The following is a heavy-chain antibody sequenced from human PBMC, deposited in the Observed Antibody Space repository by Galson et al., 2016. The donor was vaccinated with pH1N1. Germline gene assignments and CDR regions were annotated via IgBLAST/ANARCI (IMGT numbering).Heavy chain of an antibody. V-gene: IGHV3-30-3*01. CDR2: ISYDGSNK. CDR3: ARDRYYYDSSGYFVNWFDP. CDR1: AFTFSSYA. J-gene: IGHJ5*02. Sequence: SLRLSCAASAFTFSSYAMHWVRQAPGKGLEWVAVISYDGSNKFYADSVKGRFTISGDNSKNTLYLQMNSLRAEDTAVYYCARDRYYYDSSGYFVNWFDPWGQGTLVTVSS. D-gene: IGHD3-22*01.